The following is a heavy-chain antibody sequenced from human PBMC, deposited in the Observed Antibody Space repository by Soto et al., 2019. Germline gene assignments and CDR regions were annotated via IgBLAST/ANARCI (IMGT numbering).Heavy chain of an antibody. Sequence: SETLSLTCTVSGGSISSGGYYWSWIRQHPGKGLEWIGYIYYSGSTYYNPSLKSRVTISVDTSKNQFSLKLSSVTAADTAVYYCARYNGSGHTGQKRVFDYWGQGTLVTVSS. CDR3: ARYNGSGHTGQKRVFDY. V-gene: IGHV4-31*03. CDR1: GGSISSGGYY. CDR2: IYYSGST. D-gene: IGHD3-10*01. J-gene: IGHJ4*02.